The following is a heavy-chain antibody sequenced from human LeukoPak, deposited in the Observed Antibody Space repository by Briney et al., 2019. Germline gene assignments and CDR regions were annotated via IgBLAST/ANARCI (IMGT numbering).Heavy chain of an antibody. CDR3: ASYGEGRFDP. CDR2: IYYSGST. CDR1: GGSISSSSYY. D-gene: IGHD4-17*01. J-gene: IGHJ5*02. Sequence: SETLSLTCTVSGGSISSSSYYWGCIRQRPGKGLEWIGSIYYSGSTYYNPSLKSRVTISVDTSKNQFSLKLSSVTAADTAAYYCASYGEGRFDPWGQGTLVTVSS. V-gene: IGHV4-39*01.